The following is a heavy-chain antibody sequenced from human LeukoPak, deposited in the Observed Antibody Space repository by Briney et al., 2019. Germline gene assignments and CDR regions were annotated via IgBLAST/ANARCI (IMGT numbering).Heavy chain of an antibody. Sequence: GGSLRLSCAASGFTFSSHAIHWVRQAPGKGLEWVSIISYDGGNKYYAYSVKGRFTVSRDNSKNTLYLQINSLSTEDTAVYYCARGGSGSYYYYFYYMDVWGKGTTVTVSS. CDR3: ARGGSGSYYYYFYYMDV. J-gene: IGHJ6*03. CDR2: ISYDGGNK. CDR1: GFTFSSHA. D-gene: IGHD3-10*01. V-gene: IGHV3-30*01.